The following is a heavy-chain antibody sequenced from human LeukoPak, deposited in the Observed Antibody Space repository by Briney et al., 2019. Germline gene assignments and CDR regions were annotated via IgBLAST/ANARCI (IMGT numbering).Heavy chain of an antibody. CDR3: TGQRPAAFYYYYYMDV. CDR1: GFTFSGSA. V-gene: IGHV3-73*01. D-gene: IGHD2-2*01. Sequence: GGSLRLSCAASGFTFSGSAMHWVRQASGKGLEGVGRIRSKANSYATAYAASVKGRFTISRADSKNTAYLQMNSLKTEDTAVYYYTGQRPAAFYYYYYMDVWGKGTTVTVSS. J-gene: IGHJ6*03. CDR2: IRSKANSYAT.